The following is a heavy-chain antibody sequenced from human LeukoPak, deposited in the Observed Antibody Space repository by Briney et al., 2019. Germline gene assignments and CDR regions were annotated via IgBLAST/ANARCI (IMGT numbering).Heavy chain of an antibody. CDR1: GYSFTSYW. CDR3: ARGDKYYYDSSGSHDAFDI. CDR2: IYPGDSDT. Sequence: GESLKISCKGSGYSFTSYWIGWVRQMPGKGLEWMGIIYPGDSDTRYSPSFQGQVTISADKSISTAYLQWSSLKASDTAMYYCARGDKYYYDSSGSHDAFDIWGQGTMVTVSS. D-gene: IGHD3-22*01. J-gene: IGHJ3*02. V-gene: IGHV5-51*01.